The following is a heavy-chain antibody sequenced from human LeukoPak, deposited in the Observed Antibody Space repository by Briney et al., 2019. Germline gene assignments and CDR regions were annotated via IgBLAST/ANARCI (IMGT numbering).Heavy chain of an antibody. Sequence: SETLSLTCTVSGYSISSGNYWGWLRQPPGKGLEWIGSIYHSGSTHYNPSLKSRVTISVDTSKNQFSLNLTSVTAADTAVYYCARGEIGSIGRLGYWGQGTLVTVSS. J-gene: IGHJ4*02. V-gene: IGHV4-38-2*02. CDR3: ARGEIGSIGRLGY. D-gene: IGHD3-10*01. CDR2: IYHSGST. CDR1: GYSISSGNY.